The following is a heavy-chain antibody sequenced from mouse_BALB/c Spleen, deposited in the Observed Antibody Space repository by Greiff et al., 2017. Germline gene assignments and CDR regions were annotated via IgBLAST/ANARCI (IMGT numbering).Heavy chain of an antibody. CDR3: ASPYGNYVGWYFDV. V-gene: IGHV1-14*01. CDR1: GYTFTSYV. J-gene: IGHJ1*01. CDR2: INPYNDGT. Sequence: VQLQQSGPELVKPGASVKMSCKASGYTFTSYVMHWVKQKPGQGLEWIGYINPYNDGTKYNEKFKGKATLTSDKSSSTAYMELSSLTSEDSAVYYCASPYGNYVGWYFDVWGAGTTVTVSS. D-gene: IGHD2-10*02.